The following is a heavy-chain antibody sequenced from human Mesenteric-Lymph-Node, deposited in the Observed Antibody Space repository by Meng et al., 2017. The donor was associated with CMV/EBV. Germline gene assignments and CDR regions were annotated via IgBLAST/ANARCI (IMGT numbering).Heavy chain of an antibody. CDR3: ARGPLYSDP. V-gene: IGHV4-34*01. Sequence: ESLKISCAASGFTFTNFWMSWVRQAPGKGLEWIGEINQSGSTSYNPSLKSRVTISVETSKNQFSLKLSSVTAADTAVYYCARGPLYSDPWGQGTLVTVSS. J-gene: IGHJ5*02. CDR1: GFTFTNFW. D-gene: IGHD2-8*01. CDR2: INQSGST.